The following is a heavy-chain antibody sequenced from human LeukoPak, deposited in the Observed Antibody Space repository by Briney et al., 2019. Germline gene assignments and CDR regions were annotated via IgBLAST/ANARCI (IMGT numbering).Heavy chain of an antibody. Sequence: PSETLSLTCAAYGGSFSGYYWSWIRQPPGKGLEWIGEINHSGSTNYNPSLKSRVTISVDTSKNQFSLKLSSVTAADTAVYYCARGLWFGELFTRRADYYYYYMDVWGKGTTVTISS. D-gene: IGHD3-10*01. CDR1: GGSFSGYY. CDR3: ARGLWFGELFTRRADYYYYYMDV. V-gene: IGHV4-34*01. CDR2: INHSGST. J-gene: IGHJ6*03.